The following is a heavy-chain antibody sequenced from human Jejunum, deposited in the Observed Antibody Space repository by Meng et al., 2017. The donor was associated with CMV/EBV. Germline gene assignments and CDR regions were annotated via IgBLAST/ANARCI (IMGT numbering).Heavy chain of an antibody. V-gene: IGHV3-7*04. Sequence: FRLYWMCWRPPSPGKGLYWVANMTQYESGKSFVVSLRAQFTISRDNPKNSLYLQMNSLRVGDTAVFYCAGAGGGGVELLHAFDIWGQGTRVTVSS. CDR3: AGAGGGGVELLHAFDI. J-gene: IGHJ3*02. CDR2: MTQYESGK. CDR1: FRLYW. D-gene: IGHD3-22*01.